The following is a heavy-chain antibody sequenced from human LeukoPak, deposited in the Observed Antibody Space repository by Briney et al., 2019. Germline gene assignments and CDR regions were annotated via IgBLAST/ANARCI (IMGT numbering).Heavy chain of an antibody. CDR3: ARTNYDFWSGHNWFDP. CDR2: ISSSSSTI. J-gene: IGHJ5*02. D-gene: IGHD3-3*01. Sequence: PGGSLRLSCADSGFTFSGYRMNWVRQAPGKGLEWVSYISSSSSTIYYADSVKGRFTMSRDNAKKSLYLQMSSLRAEDTAVYYCARTNYDFWSGHNWFDPWGQGTLVTVSS. CDR1: GFTFSGYR. V-gene: IGHV3-48*01.